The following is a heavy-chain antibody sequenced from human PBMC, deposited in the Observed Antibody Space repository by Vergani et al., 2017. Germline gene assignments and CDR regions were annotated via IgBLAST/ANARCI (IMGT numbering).Heavy chain of an antibody. CDR2: MNPNSGNT. V-gene: IGHV1-8*01. CDR3: ARDPKDRQQLSTFDY. J-gene: IGHJ4*02. CDR1: GYTFTSYD. D-gene: IGHD6-13*01. Sequence: QVQLVQSGAEVTKPGASVKVSCKASGYTFTSYDINWVRQATGQGLEWMGWMNPNSGNTGYAQKFQGRVTMTRNTYISTAYMELSSLRSEDTAVYYCARDPKDRQQLSTFDYWGQGTLVTVSS.